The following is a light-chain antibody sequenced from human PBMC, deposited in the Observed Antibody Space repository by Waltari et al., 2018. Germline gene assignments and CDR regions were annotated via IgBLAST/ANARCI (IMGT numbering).Light chain of an antibody. J-gene: IGLJ3*02. V-gene: IGLV1-44*01. CDR1: SSNIGGHA. CDR3: SSWDDSLQGWL. Sequence: QSVLTQPPSASGTPGQRVTISCSGSSSNIGGHAVNWYQQLPGTAPKLLIYRDHQRPSGVPERVSGSRSGASASLAISGLQSDDEADYYCSSWDDSLQGWLFGGGTKLTVL. CDR2: RDH.